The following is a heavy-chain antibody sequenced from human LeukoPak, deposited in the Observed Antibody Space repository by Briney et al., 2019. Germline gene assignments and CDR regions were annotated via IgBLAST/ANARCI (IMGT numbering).Heavy chain of an antibody. CDR1: GGSISGYY. CDR2: LYYSGDT. D-gene: IGHD1-26*01. CDR3: ARLPRELGRKKPTRFSPPAFDI. J-gene: IGHJ3*02. V-gene: IGHV4-59*12. Sequence: PSETLSLTCTVSGGSISGYYWSWIRQPPGKGLEWIGYLYYSGDTSYNPSLKSRVTISLDTSKNQFSLKLSSVTAADTAVYCCARLPRELGRKKPTRFSPPAFDIWGQGTMVTVSS.